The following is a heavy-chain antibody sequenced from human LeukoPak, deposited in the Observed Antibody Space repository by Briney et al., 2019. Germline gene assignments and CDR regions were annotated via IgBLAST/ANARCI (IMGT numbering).Heavy chain of an antibody. V-gene: IGHV1-24*01. CDR1: GYTLNEIS. D-gene: IGHD2-2*01. CDR2: FDPEDGET. CDR3: AKDGREQLLMEADYYYYYMDV. J-gene: IGHJ6*03. Sequence: GASVKVSCKVSGYTLNEISIYWVRQVPGKGLEWMGGFDPEDGETIYAQKFQGRLTVTEDTSTDTVYMELSSLRSDDTAVYYCAKDGREQLLMEADYYYYYMDVWGKGTTVTVSS.